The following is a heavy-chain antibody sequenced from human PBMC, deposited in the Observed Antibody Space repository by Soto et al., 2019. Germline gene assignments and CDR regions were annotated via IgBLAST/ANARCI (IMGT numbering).Heavy chain of an antibody. V-gene: IGHV3-11*04. Sequence: GGSLRLSCAASGFTCSDYYMSWIRQAPGKGLEWVSYISSSGHTIYYRDSVKGRFTISRDNGKNSLYLQLNSLRVEDTAVYYCARDFTYYYASPESFDFWGQGTLVTVSS. J-gene: IGHJ4*02. CDR1: GFTCSDYY. CDR3: ARDFTYYYASPESFDF. D-gene: IGHD3-10*01. CDR2: ISSSGHTI.